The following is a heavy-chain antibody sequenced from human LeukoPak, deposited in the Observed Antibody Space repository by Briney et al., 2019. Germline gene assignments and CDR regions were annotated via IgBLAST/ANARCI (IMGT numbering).Heavy chain of an antibody. D-gene: IGHD4/OR15-4a*01. CDR2: IYYSGST. Sequence: SETLSLTCTVSGGSLSSYYWSWIRQPPGKGLEWIGYIYYSGSTNYNPSLKSRVTISVDTSKNQFSLKLSSVTAADTAVYYCARGASPAPYYYYGMDVWGQGTTVTVSS. V-gene: IGHV4-59*08. J-gene: IGHJ6*02. CDR1: GGSLSSYY. CDR3: ARGASPAPYYYYGMDV.